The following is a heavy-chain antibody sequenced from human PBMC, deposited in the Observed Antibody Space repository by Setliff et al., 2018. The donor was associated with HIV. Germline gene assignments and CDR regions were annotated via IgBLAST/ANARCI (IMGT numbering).Heavy chain of an antibody. D-gene: IGHD3-9*01. CDR2: MNPKSGNT. V-gene: IGHV1-8*01. J-gene: IGHJ6*03. Sequence: ASVKVSCKASGYSFTSYDINWVRQATGQGLEWMAWMNPKSGNTGYAQKFQGRVTMTRNTSISTAYMELNSLRSEDTAVYYCARAGGASCSYWGCHDILTGKYNDYYYYMDVWGKGTTVTVSS. CDR3: ARAGGASCSYWGCHDILTGKYNDYYYYMDV. CDR1: GYSFTSYD.